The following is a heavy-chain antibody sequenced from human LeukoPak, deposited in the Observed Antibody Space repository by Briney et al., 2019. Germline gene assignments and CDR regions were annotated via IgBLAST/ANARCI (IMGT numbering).Heavy chain of an antibody. D-gene: IGHD6-13*01. J-gene: IGHJ4*02. CDR1: GFTFSSYS. V-gene: IGHV3-21*01. CDR2: ISSSSSYI. Sequence: GGSLRLSCAVSGFTFSSYSMNWVRQAPGKGLEWVSSISSSSSYIYYADSVRGRFTISRDNAKNSLYLQMNSLRAEDTAVYYCAGSIAAAGIPDYWGQGTLVTVSS. CDR3: AGSIAAAGIPDY.